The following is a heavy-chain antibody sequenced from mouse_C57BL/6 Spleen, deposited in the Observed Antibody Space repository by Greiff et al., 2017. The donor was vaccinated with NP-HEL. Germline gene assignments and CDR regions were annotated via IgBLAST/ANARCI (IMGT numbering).Heavy chain of an antibody. CDR3: TRRAQATPFDY. CDR1: GYTFTDYE. CDR2: IDPETGGT. J-gene: IGHJ2*01. V-gene: IGHV1-15*01. D-gene: IGHD3-2*02. Sequence: QVQLKQSGAELVRPGASVTLSCKASGYTFTDYEMHWVKQTPVHGLEWIGAIDPETGGTAYNQKFKGKAILTADKSSSTAYMELRSLTSEDSAVYYCTRRAQATPFDYWGQGTTLTVSS.